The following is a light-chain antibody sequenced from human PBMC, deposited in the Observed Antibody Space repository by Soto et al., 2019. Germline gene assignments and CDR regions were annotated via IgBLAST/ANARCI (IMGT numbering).Light chain of an antibody. V-gene: IGKV3-15*01. CDR3: QQYNNWPRT. J-gene: IGKJ1*01. CDR1: QSVGSY. Sequence: EIVMTQSPATLSVSPGERATLSCRASQSVGSYLGWYQQKPGQAPRLLISGVSTRATGIPARFSGSGYGTEFTLTISSLQSEDFAVYYCQQYNNWPRTFGQGTKVEIK. CDR2: GVS.